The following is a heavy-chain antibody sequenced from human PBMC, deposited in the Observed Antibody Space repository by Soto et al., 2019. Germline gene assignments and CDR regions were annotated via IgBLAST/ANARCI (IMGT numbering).Heavy chain of an antibody. D-gene: IGHD5-18*01. V-gene: IGHV4-31*03. J-gene: IGHJ4*02. CDR2: IYYSGST. CDR1: GGSISSCGYY. CDR3: AREGYTYGTRGYFDH. Sequence: SETLSLTCTVSGGSISSCGYYWSLIRQHPGKGLEWIGYIYYSGSTSYNPSLKSRVTISVDTSENQFSLKLTSVTAADTAVYYCAREGYTYGTRGYFDHWGQGSLVTVSS.